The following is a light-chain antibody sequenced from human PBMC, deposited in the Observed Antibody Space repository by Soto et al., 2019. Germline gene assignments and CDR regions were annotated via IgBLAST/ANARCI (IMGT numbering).Light chain of an antibody. CDR2: GAS. Sequence: EIVMTQSPATLSVSPGERATLSCRASQSVSSNLAWYQQKPGQAPRLLVYGASTRATGIPARFSGSGSGTQFTLNISSLQSEDSAVYYCQQHNNWPLTFGGGTKVEIK. J-gene: IGKJ4*01. CDR1: QSVSSN. CDR3: QQHNNWPLT. V-gene: IGKV3-15*01.